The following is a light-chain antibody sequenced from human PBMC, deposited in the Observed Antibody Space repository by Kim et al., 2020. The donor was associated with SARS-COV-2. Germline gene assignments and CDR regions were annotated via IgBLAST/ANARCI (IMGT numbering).Light chain of an antibody. J-gene: IGKJ1*01. V-gene: IGKV2-30*01. Sequence: DVVLTQSPVFLSVPLGQSASISCRSNESLTVTDGKRYLTWFHQGPGQPPRRLIYRVSSRDSGVPDRFVGSGVDTDFTLTFSRLQPEDVGVYFCMQGSHWPPWTFGQWTKVDIK. CDR1: ESLTVTDGKRY. CDR2: RVS. CDR3: MQGSHWPPWT.